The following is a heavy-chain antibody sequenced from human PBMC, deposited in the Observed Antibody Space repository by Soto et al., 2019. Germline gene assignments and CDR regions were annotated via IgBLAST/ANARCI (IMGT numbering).Heavy chain of an antibody. V-gene: IGHV4-61*01. D-gene: IGHD3-9*01. CDR2: VYSSGNT. CDR3: ARADYEILTGSYAMDV. CDR1: GGSVSSGSYY. Sequence: SETLSLTCTVSGGSVSSGSYYWSWIRQPPGKGLEWIGRVYSSGNTDANPALNSRATMSIDTSKNQFSLSLRSVTAADTAVYYCARADYEILTGSYAMDVWAQGTTVTVSS. J-gene: IGHJ6*02.